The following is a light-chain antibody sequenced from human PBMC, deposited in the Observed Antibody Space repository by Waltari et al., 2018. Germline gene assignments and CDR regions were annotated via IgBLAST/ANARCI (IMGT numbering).Light chain of an antibody. Sequence: DIVMTQSPDSLAVSLGERATINCKSSQSVLYSSNNKNYLAWYQQKPGQHPKLLIYWASTRESGFPDRFSGSGSGTEFTLTISSLQAEDVAVYYCQQYYSTPTFGQGTKVEIK. CDR2: WAS. J-gene: IGKJ1*01. CDR3: QQYYSTPT. V-gene: IGKV4-1*01. CDR1: QSVLYSSNNKNY.